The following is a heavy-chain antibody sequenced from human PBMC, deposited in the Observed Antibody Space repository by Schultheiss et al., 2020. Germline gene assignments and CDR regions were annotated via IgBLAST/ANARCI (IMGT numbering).Heavy chain of an antibody. V-gene: IGHV3-15*07. J-gene: IGHJ6*02. CDR2: IKSKTDGGTT. D-gene: IGHD3-10*01. Sequence: GESLKISCAASGFTFSNSGMHWVRQAPGKGLEWVGRIKSKTDGGTTDYAAPVKGRFTISRDDSKNTLYLQMNSLKTEDTAVYYCTTAGLYYYYGMDVWGQGTTVTVSS. CDR3: TTAGLYYYYGMDV. CDR1: GFTFSNSG.